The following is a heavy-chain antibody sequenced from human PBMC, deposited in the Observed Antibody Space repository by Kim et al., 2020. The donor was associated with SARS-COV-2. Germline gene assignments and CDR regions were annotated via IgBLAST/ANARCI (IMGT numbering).Heavy chain of an antibody. CDR3: ARSPSARPYYFDY. D-gene: IGHD2-15*01. J-gene: IGHJ4*02. CDR2: IYYSGST. V-gene: IGHV4-59*01. Sequence: SETLSLTCTVSGGSISSYYWSWIRQPPGKGLEWIGYIYYSGSTNYNPSLKSRVTISVDTSKNQFSLKLSSVTAADTAVYYCARSPSARPYYFDYWGQGT. CDR1: GGSISSYY.